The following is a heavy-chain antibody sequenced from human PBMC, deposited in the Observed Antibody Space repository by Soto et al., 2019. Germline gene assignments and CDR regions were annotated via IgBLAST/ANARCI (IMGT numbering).Heavy chain of an antibody. Sequence: SETLSLTCAVSGVSISSGDYYWSWIRQPPGKGLEWIGYIYYSGSTYYNPSLKSRVTISVDTSKNQFSLKLSSVTAADTAVYYCAREVADLYFDYWGQGTLVTVSS. CDR1: GVSISSGDYY. J-gene: IGHJ4*02. CDR2: IYYSGST. CDR3: AREVADLYFDY. D-gene: IGHD6-19*01. V-gene: IGHV4-30-4*01.